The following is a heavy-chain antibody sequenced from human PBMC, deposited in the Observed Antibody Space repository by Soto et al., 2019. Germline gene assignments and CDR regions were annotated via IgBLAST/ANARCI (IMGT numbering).Heavy chain of an antibody. CDR2: IWYDGSSK. CDR1: GFTFSSYG. Sequence: QVQLVESGGGVVQPGRSLRLSCAASGFTFSSYGMHWVRQAPGKGLEWVAVIWYDGSSKYYADSVKGRFTISRDNSKNTLYLQMNSLRAEDTAVYYCARDEMIVAGYFDYWGQGTLVTVSS. CDR3: ARDEMIVAGYFDY. D-gene: IGHD3-22*01. J-gene: IGHJ4*02. V-gene: IGHV3-33*01.